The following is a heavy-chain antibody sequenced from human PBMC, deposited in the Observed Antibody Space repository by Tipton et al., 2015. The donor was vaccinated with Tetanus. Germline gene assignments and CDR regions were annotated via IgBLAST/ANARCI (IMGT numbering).Heavy chain of an antibody. CDR1: GATVSRSNYH. CDR2: IYYRGDT. Sequence: TLSLTCTVSGATVSRSNYHWGWIRQPPGKGLEWIGSIYYRGDTYHSPSLKSRVTMSVDTSKNQFSVTLSSVTAADTAVYYCARQLWGYWFDPWGQGTRVTVSS. CDR3: ARQLWGYWFDP. D-gene: IGHD7-27*01. V-gene: IGHV4-39*01. J-gene: IGHJ5*02.